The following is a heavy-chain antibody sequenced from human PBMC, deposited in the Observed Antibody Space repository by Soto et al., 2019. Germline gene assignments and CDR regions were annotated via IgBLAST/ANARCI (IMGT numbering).Heavy chain of an antibody. J-gene: IGHJ4*02. V-gene: IGHV3-21*01. D-gene: IGHD3-10*01. CDR3: ARHGGMVRGVLITTYIDY. CDR1: RFNFMYAR. CDR2: TSSYHSYT. Sequence: GGSLIHSNAASRFNFMYARMNWEREAPGKRLEWVASTSSYHSYTYYADSLKGRFTISRGNAKKSLYLQINSLSAEDTAVYYCARHGGMVRGVLITTYIDYWGQGTPVTVSS.